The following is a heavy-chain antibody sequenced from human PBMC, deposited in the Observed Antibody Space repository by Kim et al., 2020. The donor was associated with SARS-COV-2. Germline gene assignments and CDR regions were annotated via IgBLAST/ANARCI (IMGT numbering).Heavy chain of an antibody. V-gene: IGHV3-30*03. J-gene: IGHJ4*02. D-gene: IGHD6-19*01. CDR3: ARGSSGWLRDYFDF. CDR2: ITYDGTNK. CDR1: GFTFRTSG. Sequence: GGSLRLSCAASGFTFRTSGMHWVRQATGKGLEWVAVITYDGTNKYYADSVKGRFTVSRDNSKNTLYLQVNSLKPEDTAVYYCARGSSGWLRDYFDFWGQGTLVTVSS.